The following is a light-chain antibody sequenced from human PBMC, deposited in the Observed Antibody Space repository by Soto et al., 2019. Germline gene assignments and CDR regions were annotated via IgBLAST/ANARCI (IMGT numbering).Light chain of an antibody. CDR1: QSVSSN. V-gene: IGKV3-15*01. J-gene: IGKJ5*01. Sequence: EMVITHSPATRSVPPVQSGTLSCIARQSVSSNLAWHQQKPGQAPRLLMYDASTRATGISARFSGSGSGTEFTLTISSLQSEDFAVYYCQQYHNWPITFGQGTRLEI. CDR2: DAS. CDR3: QQYHNWPIT.